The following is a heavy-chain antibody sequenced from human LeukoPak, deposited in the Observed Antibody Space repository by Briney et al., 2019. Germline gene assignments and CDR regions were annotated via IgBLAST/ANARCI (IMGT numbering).Heavy chain of an antibody. Sequence: GGSLRLPCAASGFTFSSYGMHWVRQAPGKGLEWVAVISYDGSNKYYADSVKGRFTISRDNSKNTLYLQMNSLRAEDTAVYYCAKDHYDILTGYRIGDYYYGMDVWGKGTTVTVSS. CDR2: ISYDGSNK. CDR3: AKDHYDILTGYRIGDYYYGMDV. V-gene: IGHV3-30*18. D-gene: IGHD3-9*01. J-gene: IGHJ6*04. CDR1: GFTFSSYG.